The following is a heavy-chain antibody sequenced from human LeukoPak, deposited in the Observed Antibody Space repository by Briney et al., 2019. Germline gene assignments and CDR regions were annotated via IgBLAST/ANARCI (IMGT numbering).Heavy chain of an antibody. CDR3: ARDFGNSYCSSTSCSDC. D-gene: IGHD2-2*01. Sequence: PGGSLRLSCAASGFTVSSNYMSWVRQAPGKGLEWVSVIYSGGSTYYADSVKGRFTISRDNSKNTLYLQMNSLRAEDTAVYYRARDFGNSYCSSTSCSDCWGQGTLVTVSS. CDR1: GFTVSSNY. J-gene: IGHJ4*02. CDR2: IYSGGST. V-gene: IGHV3-53*05.